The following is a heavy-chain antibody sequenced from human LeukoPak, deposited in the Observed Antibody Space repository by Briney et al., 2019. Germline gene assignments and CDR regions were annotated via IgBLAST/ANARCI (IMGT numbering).Heavy chain of an antibody. CDR2: INSDGSST. CDR3: AGAQRYYGSGSYYNYYYYYYMDV. Sequence: GGSLRLSCAASGFTFSSYWMHWVRQAPGKGLVWVSRINSDGSSTSYADSVKGRFTISRDNAKNTLYLQMNSLRAEDTAVYYCAGAQRYYGSGSYYNYYYYYYMDVWGKGTTVTVSS. D-gene: IGHD3-10*01. J-gene: IGHJ6*03. CDR1: GFTFSSYW. V-gene: IGHV3-74*01.